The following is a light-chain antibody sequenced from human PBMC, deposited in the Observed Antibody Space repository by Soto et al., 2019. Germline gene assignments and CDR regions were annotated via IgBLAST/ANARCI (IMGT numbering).Light chain of an antibody. CDR3: SSYAVSTTWV. J-gene: IGLJ3*02. CDR2: EGS. CDR1: SSDVGSYNL. V-gene: IGLV2-23*01. Sequence: QSALTQPASVSGSPGQSITISCTGTSSDVGSYNLVSWYQQHPGKAPKLMIYEGSKRPSGVSNRFSGSRSGNTASLTISGLQAQDEADYYCSSYAVSTTWVFGGGIKLTVL.